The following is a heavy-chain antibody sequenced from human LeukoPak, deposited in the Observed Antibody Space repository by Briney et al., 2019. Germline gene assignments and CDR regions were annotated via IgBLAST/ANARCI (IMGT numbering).Heavy chain of an antibody. CDR3: ATLITGTMYYFDY. J-gene: IGHJ4*02. CDR2: INPNSGGT. CDR1: GYTFTGYY. Sequence: ASVKVSCKASGYTFTGYYMHWVRQAPGQGLEWMGRINPNSGGTNYAQKFQGRVTMTRDTSISTAYMELSRLRSDDTAVYYCATLITGTMYYFDYWGQGTLVTVSP. V-gene: IGHV1-2*06. D-gene: IGHD1-20*01.